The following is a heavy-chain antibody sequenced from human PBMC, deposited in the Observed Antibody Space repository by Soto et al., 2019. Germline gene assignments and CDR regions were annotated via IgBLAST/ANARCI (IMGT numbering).Heavy chain of an antibody. CDR1: GFTFSSYG. CDR2: ISYDGSNK. Sequence: GGSLRLSCAASGFTFSSYGMHWVRQAPGKGLEWVAVISYDGSNKYYADSVKGRFTISRDNSKNTLYLQMNSLRAEDTAVYYCAKEGPADSSIWTQLDYWGQGTLVTVSS. J-gene: IGHJ4*02. V-gene: IGHV3-30*18. D-gene: IGHD6-13*01. CDR3: AKEGPADSSIWTQLDY.